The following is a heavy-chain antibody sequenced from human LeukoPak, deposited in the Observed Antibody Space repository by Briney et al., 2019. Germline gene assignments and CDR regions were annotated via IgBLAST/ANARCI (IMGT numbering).Heavy chain of an antibody. CDR1: GFTFSTYA. CDR2: ISYDGSNK. V-gene: IGHV3-30-3*01. J-gene: IGHJ6*02. CDR3: ARDSATYYYSYAMDV. D-gene: IGHD5-12*01. Sequence: GGSLRLSCAASGFTFSTYAMHYVRQAPGKGLEWVAVISYDGSNKYYADSVKGRFTISRDNSKNTLYLQMNSLRAEDTAVFYCARDSATYYYSYAMDVWGQGTTVTVSS.